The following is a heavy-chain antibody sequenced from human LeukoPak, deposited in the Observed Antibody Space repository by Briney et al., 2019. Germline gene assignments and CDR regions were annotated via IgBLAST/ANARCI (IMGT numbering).Heavy chain of an antibody. J-gene: IGHJ5*02. D-gene: IGHD2-15*01. CDR2: IYPGDSDT. Sequence: GESLKISCKGSGYSFTSYWIGWVRQMPGKGLEWMGIIYPGDSDTRYSPSFQGQVTISADKSISTAYLQWSSLKASDTAMYYCARHTLGYCSGGSCHTFDPWGQGTLVTVSS. V-gene: IGHV5-51*01. CDR3: ARHTLGYCSGGSCHTFDP. CDR1: GYSFTSYW.